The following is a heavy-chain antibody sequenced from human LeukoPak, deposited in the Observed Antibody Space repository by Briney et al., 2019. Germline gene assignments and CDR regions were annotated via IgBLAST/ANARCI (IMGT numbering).Heavy chain of an antibody. CDR1: GGSFSGYY. D-gene: IGHD2-15*01. Sequence: SETLSLTCAVYGGSFSGYYWSWIRQPPGKGLEWIGEFNHSGSTNYNPSLKSRVTISADTSKNQFSLKLSSVTAADTAVYYCARGTFLSDIVVVVAATFDYWGQGTLVTVSS. CDR3: ARGTFLSDIVVVVAATFDY. J-gene: IGHJ4*02. CDR2: FNHSGST. V-gene: IGHV4-34*01.